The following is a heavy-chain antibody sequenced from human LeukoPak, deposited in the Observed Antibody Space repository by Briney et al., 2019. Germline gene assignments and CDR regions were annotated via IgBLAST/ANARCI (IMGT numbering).Heavy chain of an antibody. CDR1: GYTFTNYY. Sequence: ASVKVSCKASGYTFTNYYMHWVLQAPGQGLEWMGIIDPSNGHTSYAQKFQGRVTVTSDTSTNTVFMDLSSLRSDDTAVYYCARVGGGYSSSSGRDYWGQGTLVTVSS. D-gene: IGHD6-6*01. CDR2: IDPSNGHT. V-gene: IGHV1-46*03. CDR3: ARVGGGYSSSSGRDY. J-gene: IGHJ4*02.